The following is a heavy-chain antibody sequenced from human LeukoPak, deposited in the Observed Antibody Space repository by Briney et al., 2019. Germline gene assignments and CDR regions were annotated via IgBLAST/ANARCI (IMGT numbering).Heavy chain of an antibody. CDR1: GDTFTSYG. V-gene: IGHV1-18*01. CDR3: ARDQFEFRSSGYYSDAFDI. Sequence: ASVKVSCKASGDTFTSYGISWVRQAPGQGLEWMGWISAYNGNTNYAQKLQGRVTMTTDTSTSTAYMELRSLRSDDTAVYYCARDQFEFRSSGYYSDAFDIWGQGTMVTVSS. J-gene: IGHJ3*02. CDR2: ISAYNGNT. D-gene: IGHD3-22*01.